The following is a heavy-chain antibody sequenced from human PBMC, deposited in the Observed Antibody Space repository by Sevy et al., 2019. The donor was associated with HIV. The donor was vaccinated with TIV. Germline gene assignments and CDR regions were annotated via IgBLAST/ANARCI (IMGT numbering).Heavy chain of an antibody. CDR3: AREGQLWFVYYFDN. J-gene: IGHJ4*02. D-gene: IGHD3-10*01. CDR1: GFTFRNYA. CDR2: ISYDGSNK. Sequence: GGSLRLSCTASGFTFRNYAMNWVRQAPGKGLERVALISYDGSNKYYADSVRGRFAISRDNSKNTLYLQMNSLRPEDTAIYHCAREGQLWFVYYFDNWGQGTLVTVSS. V-gene: IGHV3-30*09.